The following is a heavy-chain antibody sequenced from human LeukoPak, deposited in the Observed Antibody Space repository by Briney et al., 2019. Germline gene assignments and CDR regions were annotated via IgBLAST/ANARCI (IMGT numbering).Heavy chain of an antibody. Sequence: PGGSLRLSCAASGFTFNTYAIYWVRQAPGKGLEWVSGICGSGGCTYYADSVKGGFTISRDNSKNTVYLQMNSLTADDTAIYYCAKTTVGYSSGRYPGWPADCWGQGTLVTVSS. CDR3: AKTTVGYSSGRYPGWPADC. V-gene: IGHV3-23*01. CDR2: ICGSGGCT. J-gene: IGHJ4*02. CDR1: GFTFNTYA. D-gene: IGHD6-19*01.